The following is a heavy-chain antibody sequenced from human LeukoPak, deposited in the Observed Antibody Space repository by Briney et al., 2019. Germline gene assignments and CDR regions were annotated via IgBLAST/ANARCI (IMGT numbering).Heavy chain of an antibody. D-gene: IGHD4-17*01. Sequence: GGSLRLSCAASGFTFDDYGMSWVRQAPGKGLEWVSGIIWNGGSTSYADSVKGRFTISRDNAKNSLYLQMNSLRAEDTDLYYCARDRTMTTVTDFDYWGQGTLVTISS. CDR1: GFTFDDYG. J-gene: IGHJ4*02. CDR2: IIWNGGST. CDR3: ARDRTMTTVTDFDY. V-gene: IGHV3-20*04.